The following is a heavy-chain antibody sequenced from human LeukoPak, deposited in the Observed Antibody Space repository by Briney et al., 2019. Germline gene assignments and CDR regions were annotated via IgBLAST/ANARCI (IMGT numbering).Heavy chain of an antibody. CDR2: INPSGGST. J-gene: IGHJ4*02. CDR3: ASAVSSGSYYYY. CDR1: GYTFTSYY. V-gene: IGHV1-46*01. D-gene: IGHD3-10*01. Sequence: ASVKVSCKASGYTFTSYYMHWVRQAPGQGLEWMGIINPSGGSTSYAQKFQGRVTMTRDTSISTAYMELSRLRSDDTAVYYCASAVSSGSYYYYWGQGTLVTVSS.